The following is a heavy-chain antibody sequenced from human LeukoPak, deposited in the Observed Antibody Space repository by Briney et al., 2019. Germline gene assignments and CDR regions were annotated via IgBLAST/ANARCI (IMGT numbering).Heavy chain of an antibody. CDR1: GGSFGRYA. Sequence: SVKVSCKASGGSFGRYAISWVRQAPGQGLEWMGGITPMFGTANYAQKFQGRVTITTDESTTTAYMELRSLNSEDTAEYYCARESSIDSSGDYRAGDEYYFDYWGQGTLVTVSS. V-gene: IGHV1-69*05. CDR2: ITPMFGTA. J-gene: IGHJ4*02. CDR3: ARESSIDSSGDYRAGDEYYFDY. D-gene: IGHD3-22*01.